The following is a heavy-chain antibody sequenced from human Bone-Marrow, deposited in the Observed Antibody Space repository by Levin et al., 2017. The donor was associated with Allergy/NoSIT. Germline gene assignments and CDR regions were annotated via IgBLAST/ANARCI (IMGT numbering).Heavy chain of an antibody. CDR1: GFIFSSYA. V-gene: IGHV3-23*01. J-gene: IGHJ4*02. CDR3: AKGGIHGSGSYYNVFY. D-gene: IGHD3-10*01. Sequence: PGESLKISCAASGFIFSSYAMSWVRQAPGKGLEWVSGLSASGGSTFHADSVKGRFTISRDNSKSTMYLQMNSLRADDTAVYYCAKGGIHGSGSYYNVFYWGQGTLVTVSS. CDR2: LSASGGST.